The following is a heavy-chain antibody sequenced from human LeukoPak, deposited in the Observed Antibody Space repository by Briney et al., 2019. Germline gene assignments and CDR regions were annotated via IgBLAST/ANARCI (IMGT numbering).Heavy chain of an antibody. D-gene: IGHD5-18*01. CDR2: VNTGNGDT. V-gene: IGHV1-3*04. CDR3: AREDTAMVVPFDY. J-gene: IGHJ4*02. CDR1: GYIFTSYV. Sequence: ASVKVSCKASGYIFTSYVMHWVRQAPGQRLEWMGWVNTGNGDTKYSQKFQGRVTITRDTSASTAYMELSSLRSEDTAVYYRAREDTAMVVPFDYWGQGTLVTVSS.